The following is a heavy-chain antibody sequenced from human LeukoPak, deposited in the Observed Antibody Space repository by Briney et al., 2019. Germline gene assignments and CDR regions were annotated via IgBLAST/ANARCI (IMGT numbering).Heavy chain of an antibody. D-gene: IGHD3-22*01. Sequence: AGGSLRLSCSASGFTFSTYAMHWVRQAPGKGLEYVSAMSSNGNRAYYADSVKGRFTISRDNSKNTLYLQMSSLRAEDTAVYYCVKEGYYDNSGYPPHFDYWGQGTLVTVS. V-gene: IGHV3-64D*09. CDR2: MSSNGNRA. CDR1: GFTFSTYA. CDR3: VKEGYYDNSGYPPHFDY. J-gene: IGHJ4*02.